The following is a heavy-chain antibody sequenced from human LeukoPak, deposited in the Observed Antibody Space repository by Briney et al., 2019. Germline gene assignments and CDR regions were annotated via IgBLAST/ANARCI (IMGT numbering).Heavy chain of an antibody. CDR3: AREYMVRGVPFDY. J-gene: IGHJ4*02. CDR1: GGSISSSSYY. CDR2: IYYSGST. D-gene: IGHD3-10*01. Sequence: SETLSLTCTVSGGSISSSSYYWGWIRQPPGKGLEWIGSIYYSGSTYYNPSLKSRVTISVDTSKNQFSLKLSSVTAADTAVYYCAREYMVRGVPFDYWGQGTLVTVSS. V-gene: IGHV4-39*07.